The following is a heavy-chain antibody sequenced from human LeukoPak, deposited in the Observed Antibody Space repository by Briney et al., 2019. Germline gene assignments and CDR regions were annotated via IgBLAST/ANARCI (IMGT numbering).Heavy chain of an antibody. J-gene: IGHJ4*02. Sequence: GGSLRLSCAASGFTFSSYEMNWVRQAPGKGLEWVSYINNSGSPIYHADSVKGRFTVSRDNAKNSLYLQMNSLRAEDTAVYYCVRGLEVDYWGQGVLVTVSS. CDR1: GFTFSSYE. D-gene: IGHD1-1*01. V-gene: IGHV3-48*03. CDR2: INNSGSPI. CDR3: VRGLEVDY.